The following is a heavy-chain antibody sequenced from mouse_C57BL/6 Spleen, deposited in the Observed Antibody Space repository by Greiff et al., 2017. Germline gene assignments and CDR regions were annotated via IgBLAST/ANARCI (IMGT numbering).Heavy chain of an antibody. V-gene: IGHV5-9*01. D-gene: IGHD2-4*01. J-gene: IGHJ2*01. CDR1: GFTFSSYT. CDR3: ARQVYYDYGFDY. CDR2: ISGGGGNT. Sequence: EVKLMESGGGLVKPGGSLKLSCAASGFTFSSYTMSWVRQTPEKRLEWVATISGGGGNTYYPDSVKGRFTISRDNAKNTLYLQMSSLRSEDTALYYCARQVYYDYGFDYWGQGTTLTVSS.